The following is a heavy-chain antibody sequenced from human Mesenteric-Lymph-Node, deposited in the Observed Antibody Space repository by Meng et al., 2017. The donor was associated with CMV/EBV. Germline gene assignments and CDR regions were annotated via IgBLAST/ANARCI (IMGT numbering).Heavy chain of an antibody. CDR2: IRSKAYGGTT. CDR3: TRESRPYYDILTGYNLLQIDY. J-gene: IGHJ4*02. V-gene: IGHV3-49*02. Sequence: LSLTCAASGLAVSSNYMTWVRQAPGKGLERGGFIRSKAYGGTTEYAASVKGRFTISRDDSKSIAYLQMNSLKTEDTAVYYCTRESRPYYDILTGYNLLQIDYWGQGTLVTVSS. D-gene: IGHD3-9*01. CDR1: GLAVSSNY.